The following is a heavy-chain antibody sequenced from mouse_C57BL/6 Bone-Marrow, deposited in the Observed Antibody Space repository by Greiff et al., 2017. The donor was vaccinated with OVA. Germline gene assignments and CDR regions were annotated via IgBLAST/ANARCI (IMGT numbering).Heavy chain of an antibody. V-gene: IGHV1-42*01. CDR1: GYSFTGYY. CDR3: ARPHYYGSSSLFYY. CDR2: INPSTGGT. Sequence: EVQLQQSGPELVKPGASVKISCKASGYSFTGYYMNWVKQSPEKSLEWIGDINPSTGGTTYNQKFKAKATLTVDKSSSTAYMQLKSLTSEDSAVYYCARPHYYGSSSLFYYWGQGTTLTVSS. D-gene: IGHD1-1*01. J-gene: IGHJ2*01.